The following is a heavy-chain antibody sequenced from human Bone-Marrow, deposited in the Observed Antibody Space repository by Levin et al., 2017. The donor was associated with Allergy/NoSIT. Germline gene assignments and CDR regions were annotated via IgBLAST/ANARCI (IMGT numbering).Heavy chain of an antibody. CDR1: GFTFRTYW. D-gene: IGHD5-18*01. CDR3: ARGGYTYEQ. V-gene: IGHV3-7*01. Sequence: LSLTCAASGFTFRTYWMAWVRQVPGKGLEWVANINQDGSEKHCVDSVKGRFSISRDNTKNSLYLQMNSLRGEDTAVYYCARGGYTYEQWGQGLLVTVSS. CDR2: INQDGSEK. J-gene: IGHJ4*02.